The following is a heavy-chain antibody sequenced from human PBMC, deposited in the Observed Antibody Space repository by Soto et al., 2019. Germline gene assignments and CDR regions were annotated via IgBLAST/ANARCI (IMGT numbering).Heavy chain of an antibody. V-gene: IGHV1-69*06. D-gene: IGHD6-13*01. Sequence: SVKVSCKPSGGTFSSSSIFWVLQAPGQGLECLGGIIPMSGRTTYAQKFQGRVTINADKPTSTAFIELSSLNSEDTAVYYCATIASAGTREYFQHWGQGTLVTVSS. CDR3: ATIASAGTREYFQH. CDR2: IIPMSGRT. CDR1: GGTFSSSS. J-gene: IGHJ1*01.